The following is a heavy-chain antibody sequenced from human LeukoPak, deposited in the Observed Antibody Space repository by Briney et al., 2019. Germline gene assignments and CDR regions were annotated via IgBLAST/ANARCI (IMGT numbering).Heavy chain of an antibody. CDR2: IYYSGST. V-gene: IGHV4-39*01. CDR1: GGSISSSSYY. Sequence: SETLSPTCTVSGGSISSSSYYWGWIRQPPGKGLEWIGSIYYSGSTYYNPSLKSRVTISVDTSKNQFSLKLSSVTAADTAVYYCARHLRLRRIYWGQGTLVTVSS. CDR3: ARHLRLRRIY. D-gene: IGHD5/OR15-5a*01. J-gene: IGHJ4*02.